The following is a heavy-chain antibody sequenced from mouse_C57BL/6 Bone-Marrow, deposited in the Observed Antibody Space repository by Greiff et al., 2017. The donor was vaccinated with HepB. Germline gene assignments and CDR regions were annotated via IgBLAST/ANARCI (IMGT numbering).Heavy chain of an antibody. CDR1: GFNIKDDY. J-gene: IGHJ3*01. Sequence: VHVKQSGAELVRPGASVKLSCTASGFNIKDDYMHWVKQRPEQGLEWIGWIDPENGDTEYASKFQGKATITADTSSNTAYLQLSSLTSEDTAVYYCTTGYSWFAYWGQGTLVTVSA. CDR3: TTGYSWFAY. CDR2: IDPENGDT. V-gene: IGHV14-4*01. D-gene: IGHD2-3*01.